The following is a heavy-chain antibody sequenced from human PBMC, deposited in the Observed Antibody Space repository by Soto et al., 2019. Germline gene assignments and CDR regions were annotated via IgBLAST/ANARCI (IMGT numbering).Heavy chain of an antibody. D-gene: IGHD5-18*01. CDR1: GVTFSSHL. CDR3: ARLAGDTTIYDS. V-gene: IGHV3-7*01. J-gene: IGHJ5*01. CDR2: IKRDGSGK. Sequence: GGALRLSCATSGVTFSSHLRSWLRQAPGKGLEWVTSIKRDGSGKYYVDSVKGRFTISRDNAQNSLFLQMNSLRAEDTAVYYCARLAGDTTIYDSWGQGTLVTVSS.